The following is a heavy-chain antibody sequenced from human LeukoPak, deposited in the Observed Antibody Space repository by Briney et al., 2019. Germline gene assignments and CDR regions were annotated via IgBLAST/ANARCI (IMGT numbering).Heavy chain of an antibody. CDR2: ISSNGGST. D-gene: IGHD6-19*01. CDR3: AREPVAGTLIRRTDAFDI. CDR1: GFTVSSNY. J-gene: IGHJ3*02. Sequence: GGSLRLSCAASGFTVSSNYMSWVRQAPGKGLEYVSAISSNGGSTYYANSVKGRFTISRDNSKNTLYLQMGSLRAEDMAVYYCAREPVAGTLIRRTDAFDIWGQGTMVTVSS. V-gene: IGHV3-64*01.